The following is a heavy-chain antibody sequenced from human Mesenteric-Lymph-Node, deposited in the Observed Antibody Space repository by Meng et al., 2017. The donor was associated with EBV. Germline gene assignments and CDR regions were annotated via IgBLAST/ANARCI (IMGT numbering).Heavy chain of an antibody. D-gene: IGHD6-13*01. CDR1: GGSFSGYY. CDR2: INHSGST. V-gene: IGHV4-34*01. Sequence: QVQLQPWGGGLLKPSETLSRACAVYGGSFSGYYWSWIRQPPGKGLEWIGEINHSGSTNYNPSLKSRVTISVDTSKNQFSLKLSSVTAADTAVYYCARKEQQLVHYFDYWGQGTLVTVSS. CDR3: ARKEQQLVHYFDY. J-gene: IGHJ4*02.